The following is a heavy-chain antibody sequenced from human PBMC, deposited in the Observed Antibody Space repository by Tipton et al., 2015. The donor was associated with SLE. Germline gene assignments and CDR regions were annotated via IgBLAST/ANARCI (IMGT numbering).Heavy chain of an antibody. D-gene: IGHD2-21*01. Sequence: TLSLTCTVSGGSISSSSYYWGWIRQPPGKGLEWIGSIYYSGSTYYNPFLKSRVTISVDTSKNQFSLKLSSVTAADTAVYYCARLRVISYYFDYWGQGTLVTVSS. V-gene: IGHV4-39*07. CDR3: ARLRVISYYFDY. J-gene: IGHJ4*02. CDR2: IYYSGST. CDR1: GGSISSSSYY.